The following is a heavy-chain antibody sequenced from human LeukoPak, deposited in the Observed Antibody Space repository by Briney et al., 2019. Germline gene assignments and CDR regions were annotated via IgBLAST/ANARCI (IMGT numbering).Heavy chain of an antibody. J-gene: IGHJ4*02. D-gene: IGHD2-15*01. Sequence: ASVKVSCKTSGYTFGKYAIHWVRQAPGQRFEWMGWIDGGNGDTRFSQKFQDRISFTRDTFATTVYMEVTSLRSEDTAVYYCARDQSRDIRVDFDYWGQGTLVTVSS. CDR1: GYTFGKYA. CDR3: ARDQSRDIRVDFDY. V-gene: IGHV1-3*01. CDR2: IDGGNGDT.